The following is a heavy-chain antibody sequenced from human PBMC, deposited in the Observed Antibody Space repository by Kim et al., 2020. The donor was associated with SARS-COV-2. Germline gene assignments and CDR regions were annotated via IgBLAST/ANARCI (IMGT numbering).Heavy chain of an antibody. V-gene: IGHV1-18*01. D-gene: IGHD6-13*01. J-gene: IGHJ1*01. CDR3: ARGQQLAKEYFQH. Sequence: NYAQKLQGRVTMTTDPSTSPAYMELRSLRSDDTAVYYCARGQQLAKEYFQHWGQGTLVTVSS.